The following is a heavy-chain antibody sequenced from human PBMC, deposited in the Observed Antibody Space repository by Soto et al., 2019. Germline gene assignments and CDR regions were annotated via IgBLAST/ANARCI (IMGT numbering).Heavy chain of an antibody. V-gene: IGHV3-33*01. CDR2: IWYDGSNK. J-gene: IGHJ4*02. CDR1: GFTFSSYG. D-gene: IGHD3-10*01. Sequence: GGSLRLSCAASGFTFSSYGMHWVRQAPGKGLEWVAVIWYDGSNKYYADSVKGRFTISRDNSKNTLYLQMNSLRAEDTAVYYCARGYYYGSGSYYTIQGDYWGQGTLVTVSS. CDR3: ARGYYYGSGSYYTIQGDY.